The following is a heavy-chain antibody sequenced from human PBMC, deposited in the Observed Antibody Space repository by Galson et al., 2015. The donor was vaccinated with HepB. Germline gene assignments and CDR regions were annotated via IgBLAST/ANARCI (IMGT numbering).Heavy chain of an antibody. CDR3: AHSGGIFQYQLLYRFDY. V-gene: IGHV2-5*02. CDR2: IYWDDDK. Sequence: PALVKPTQTLTLTCTFSGFSLSTSGVGVGWIRQPPGKALEWLGIIYWDDDKRYSPSLKSRLTLTKDTSKNQVVLTMTNMDPVDTGTYYCAHSGGIFQYQLLYRFDYWGQGALVTVSS. CDR1: GFSLSTSGVG. J-gene: IGHJ4*02. D-gene: IGHD2-2*02.